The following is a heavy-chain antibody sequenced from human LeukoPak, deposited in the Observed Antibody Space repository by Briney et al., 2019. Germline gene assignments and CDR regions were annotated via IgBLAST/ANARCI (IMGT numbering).Heavy chain of an antibody. CDR1: GFTFDDYA. Sequence: GGSLRLSCAASGFTFDDYAMHWVRQAPGKGLEWVSGISWNSGSIGCADSVKGRFTISRDNAKNSLYLQMNSLRAEDTALYYCAKGRDYGDQSDYWGQGTLVTVSS. D-gene: IGHD4-17*01. V-gene: IGHV3-9*01. J-gene: IGHJ4*02. CDR2: ISWNSGSI. CDR3: AKGRDYGDQSDY.